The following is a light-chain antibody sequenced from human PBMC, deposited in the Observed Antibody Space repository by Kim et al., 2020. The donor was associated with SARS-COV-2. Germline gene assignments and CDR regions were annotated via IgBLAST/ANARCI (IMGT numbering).Light chain of an antibody. CDR3: YSRARNGDHFP. CDR1: SLRSYH. J-gene: IGLJ2*01. CDR2: GKN. Sequence: SSELTQDPAVSVALGQTVRLTCQGDSLRSYHASWYQQKPGQAPVLIIYGKNNRPSGIPDRFSGSSSGNTASLTIPGAQAEDEADYYCYSRARNGDHFPFG. V-gene: IGLV3-19*01.